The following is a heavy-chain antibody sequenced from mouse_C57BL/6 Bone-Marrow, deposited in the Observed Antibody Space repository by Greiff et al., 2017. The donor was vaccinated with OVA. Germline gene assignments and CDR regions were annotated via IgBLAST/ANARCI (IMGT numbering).Heavy chain of an antibody. CDR2: IYPGDGDT. V-gene: IGHV1-82*01. J-gene: IGHJ3*01. Sequence: QVQLQQSGPELVKPGASVKISCKASGYAFSSSWMNWVKQRPGKGLEWIGRIYPGDGDTNYNGKFKGKATLTADKSSSTAYMQLSSLTSEDSAVYFCANLYYDYGPFAYWGQGTLVTVSA. CDR1: GYAFSSSW. CDR3: ANLYYDYGPFAY. D-gene: IGHD2-4*01.